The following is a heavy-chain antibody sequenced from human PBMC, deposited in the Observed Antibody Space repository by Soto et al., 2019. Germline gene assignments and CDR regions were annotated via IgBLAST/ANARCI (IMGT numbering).Heavy chain of an antibody. Sequence: SSAKVSCNASLYTCTSHYRHSWRREPRQEREWTEIINPSGGSTSYEQKFQGRVTMTRDTSTSSVYMALSSLSFEDTAVYYWARGDLMGATAGGYYCYGTDFWGQGTTVTVSS. CDR3: ARGDLMGATAGGYYCYGTDF. V-gene: IGHV1-46*01. CDR1: LYTCTSHY. CDR2: INPSGGST. J-gene: IGHJ6*02. D-gene: IGHD1-26*01.